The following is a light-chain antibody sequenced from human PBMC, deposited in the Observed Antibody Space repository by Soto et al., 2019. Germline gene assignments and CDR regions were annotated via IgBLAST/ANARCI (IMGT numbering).Light chain of an antibody. J-gene: IGKJ1*01. V-gene: IGKV3-15*01. CDR2: GAS. CDR3: QQYNNWPRK. CDR1: QSVSSN. Sequence: EIVMTQSPATLSVSPGERATLSCRASQSVSSNLAWYQQKPGQAPRLLIYGASTRATGIPARFSGSGSGTEFTRTISSLQSEDFAVYYCQQYNNWPRKFGQGPKVDIK.